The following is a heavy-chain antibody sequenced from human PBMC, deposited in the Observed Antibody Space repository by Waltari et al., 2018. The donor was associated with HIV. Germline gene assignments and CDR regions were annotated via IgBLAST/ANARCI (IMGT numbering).Heavy chain of an antibody. CDR2: VNTNTGTP. CDR3: AKLGMQHRFDP. V-gene: IGHV7-4-1*02. Sequence: QVQLVRSGSELKKPGASVKISCRASGYKFTNYAMNWVRQAPGQGPEWMGWVNTNTGTPPYAQGFTGRFVFSLDTSVSTAYLQINSLKAEDTAVYYCAKLGMQHRFDPWGQGTLVTVSS. D-gene: IGHD6-13*01. CDR1: GYKFTNYA. J-gene: IGHJ5*02.